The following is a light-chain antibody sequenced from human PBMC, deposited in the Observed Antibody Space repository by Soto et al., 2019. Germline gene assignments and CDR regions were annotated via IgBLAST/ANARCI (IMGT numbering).Light chain of an antibody. Sequence: DIQMTQSPSSLSASVGDTVTITCRASQSISVHLNWYQQKPGKVTKLLIYAASNLQSGVPLRFSGSGSATDFALTISSLQPEDFATYYCQQSYITPYTFGQGTKLEIK. CDR3: QQSYITPYT. V-gene: IGKV1-39*01. J-gene: IGKJ2*01. CDR1: QSISVH. CDR2: AAS.